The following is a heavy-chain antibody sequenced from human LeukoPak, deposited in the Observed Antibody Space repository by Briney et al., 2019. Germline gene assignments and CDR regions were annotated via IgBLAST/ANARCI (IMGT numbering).Heavy chain of an antibody. CDR2: INWNGGST. Sequence: GGSLRLSCAASGFTFDDSVMSWVRQAPGKGLEWVSGINWNGGSTGYADSVTGRFTISRDNAKNSLYLQMSSLRAEDTALYYCARDWFTRLGELSPDRAFDYWGQGTLVTVSS. V-gene: IGHV3-20*04. J-gene: IGHJ4*02. CDR1: GFTFDDSV. D-gene: IGHD3-16*02. CDR3: ARDWFTRLGELSPDRAFDY.